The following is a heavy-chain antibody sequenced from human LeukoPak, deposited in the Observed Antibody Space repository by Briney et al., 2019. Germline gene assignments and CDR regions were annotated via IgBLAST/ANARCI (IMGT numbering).Heavy chain of an antibody. Sequence: GSLRLSCAASGFTFSSYEMNWVRQAPGKGLEWVSYISSSGSTIYYADSVKGRFTISRDNAKNSLYLQMNSLRAEDTAVYYCARDYCSGGSCYVDYWGQGTLVTVSS. CDR2: ISSSGSTI. CDR3: ARDYCSGGSCYVDY. V-gene: IGHV3-48*03. J-gene: IGHJ4*02. D-gene: IGHD2-15*01. CDR1: GFTFSSYE.